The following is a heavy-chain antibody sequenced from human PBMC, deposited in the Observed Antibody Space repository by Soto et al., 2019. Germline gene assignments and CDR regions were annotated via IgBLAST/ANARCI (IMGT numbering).Heavy chain of an antibody. Sequence: PGGSLRLSCAASGFTFSSYAMSWVRQALGKGLEWVSAISGSGGSTYYADSVKGRFTISRDNSKNTLYLQMNSLRAEDTAVYYSAKEKNVDPAMVCRDAFDIGRRETTGT. CDR1: GFTFSSYA. CDR2: ISGSGGST. J-gene: IGHJ3*02. V-gene: IGHV3-23*01. CDR3: AKEKNVDPAMVCRDAFDI. D-gene: IGHD5-18*01.